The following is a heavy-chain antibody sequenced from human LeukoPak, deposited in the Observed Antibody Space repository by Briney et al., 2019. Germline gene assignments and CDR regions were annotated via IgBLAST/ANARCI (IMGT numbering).Heavy chain of an antibody. CDR3: AGRGAAGTIDY. CDR1: GGSFSGYY. CDR2: INHSGST. Sequence: SETLSLTGAVYGGSFSGYYWSWIRQPPGKGLEWIGEINHSGSTNYNPSLKSRVTISVDTSKNQFSLKLSSVTAADTAVYYCAGRGAAGTIDYWGQGTLVTVSS. V-gene: IGHV4-34*01. J-gene: IGHJ4*02. D-gene: IGHD6-13*01.